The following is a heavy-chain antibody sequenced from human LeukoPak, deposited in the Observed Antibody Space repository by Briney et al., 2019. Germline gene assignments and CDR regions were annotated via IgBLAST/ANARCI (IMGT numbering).Heavy chain of an antibody. V-gene: IGHV4-39*07. CDR3: ANFRTGTILGT. CDR1: DGSISDSLYY. D-gene: IGHD1-7*01. CDR2: LSHGGSA. Sequence: SETLSLTCTVSDGSISDSLYYWGWIRQPPGKGLEWIGTLSHGGSAYYNPSLKSRVTISGDTSRTPISLNLNSVTAADTAVYYCANFRTGTILGTWGQGILVTVSS. J-gene: IGHJ5*02.